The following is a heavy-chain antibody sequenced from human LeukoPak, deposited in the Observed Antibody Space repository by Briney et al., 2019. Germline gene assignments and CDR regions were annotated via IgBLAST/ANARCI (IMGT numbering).Heavy chain of an antibody. J-gene: IGHJ4*02. D-gene: IGHD6-19*01. V-gene: IGHV4-59*01. CDR3: AREKSSGRYGGDFDY. CDR1: GGSISSYY. Sequence: SETLSLTCTVSGGSISSYYWSWIRQPPGKGLEWIGYIFYSGSTNYNPSLKSRVTISVDTSKSQFSLNLSSVTAADTAVYYCAREKSSGRYGGDFDYWGQGTLVTVSS. CDR2: IFYSGST.